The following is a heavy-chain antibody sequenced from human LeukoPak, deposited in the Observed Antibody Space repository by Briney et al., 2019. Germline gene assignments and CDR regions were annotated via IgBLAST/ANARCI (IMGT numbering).Heavy chain of an antibody. Sequence: SETLSLTCTVSGGSISSYYWSWIRQPPGKGLEWIGYIYYSGSTNYNPSLKSRVTISVDTSKNQFSLKLSSMTAADTAVYFCARDWPWAGATGNGRGYDAFDIWGQGTLVTVSS. J-gene: IGHJ3*02. V-gene: IGHV4-59*12. CDR2: IYYSGST. CDR3: ARDWPWAGATGNGRGYDAFDI. CDR1: GGSISSYY. D-gene: IGHD1-26*01.